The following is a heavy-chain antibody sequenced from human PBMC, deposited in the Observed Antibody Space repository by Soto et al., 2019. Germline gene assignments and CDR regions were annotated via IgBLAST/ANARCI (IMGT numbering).Heavy chain of an antibody. CDR2: ISYDGSNK. CDR1: GFTFSSYA. CDR3: ARGSYSYYYYGMDV. J-gene: IGHJ6*02. Sequence: GGSLRLSCAASGFTFSSYAMHWVRQAPGKGLEWVAVISYDGSNKYYADSVKGRFTISRDNSKNTLYLQMNSPRAEDTAVYYCARGSYSYYYYGMDVWGQGTTVTVSS. V-gene: IGHV3-30-3*01. D-gene: IGHD1-26*01.